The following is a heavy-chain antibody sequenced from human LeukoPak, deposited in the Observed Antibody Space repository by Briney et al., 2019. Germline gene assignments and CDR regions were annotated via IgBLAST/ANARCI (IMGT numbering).Heavy chain of an antibody. Sequence: SETLSLTCAVYGGSFSGYYWSWIRQPPGKGLEWIGEINHSGSTNYNPSLKSRVTISVDTSKDQFSLKLSSVTAADTAVYYCARVFWSGYSYFDYWGQGTLVTVSS. CDR1: GGSFSGYY. V-gene: IGHV4-34*01. CDR3: ARVFWSGYSYFDY. D-gene: IGHD3-3*01. J-gene: IGHJ4*02. CDR2: INHSGST.